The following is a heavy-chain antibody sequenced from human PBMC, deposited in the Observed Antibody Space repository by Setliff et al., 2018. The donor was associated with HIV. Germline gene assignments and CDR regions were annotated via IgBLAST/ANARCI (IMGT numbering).Heavy chain of an antibody. CDR1: GGSFSGNY. CDR2: INHSGST. J-gene: IGHJ4*02. D-gene: IGHD5-12*01. V-gene: IGHV4-34*01. Sequence: SETLSLTCAVYGGSFSGNYWSWIRQPPGKGLEWIGEINHSGSTNYNPSLTGRVTMSVDKSKNQFSLNLNSVTAADTAVYYCARRGWNGYTAFDCWGQGTLVTVSS. CDR3: ARRGWNGYTAFDC.